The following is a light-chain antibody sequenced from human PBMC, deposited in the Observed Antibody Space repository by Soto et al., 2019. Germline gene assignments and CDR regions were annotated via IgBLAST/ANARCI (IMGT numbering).Light chain of an antibody. Sequence: EAVLTQSPGTLSLSPGERATLSCRASQSVSSTYLAWYQQKPGQAPRLLIYAASSRDTGIPDRFSGSGSGTDFTLTISRLETEDIAVYYCQQYGSSLWTFGQGTKVDIK. CDR3: QQYGSSLWT. J-gene: IGKJ1*01. CDR1: QSVSSTY. CDR2: AAS. V-gene: IGKV3-20*01.